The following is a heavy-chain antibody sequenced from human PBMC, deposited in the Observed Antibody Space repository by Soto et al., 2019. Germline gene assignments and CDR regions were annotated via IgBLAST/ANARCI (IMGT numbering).Heavy chain of an antibody. D-gene: IGHD3-3*01. J-gene: IGHJ4*02. CDR3: ARGNLVSTIFGVVIQTTPYYFDY. V-gene: IGHV1-18*01. CDR2: ISAYNGNT. CDR1: GYTFTSYG. Sequence: ASVKVSCKASGYTFTSYGISWVRQAPGQGLEWMGWISAYNGNTNYAQKLQGRVTMTTDTSTSTAYMELRSLRSDDTAVYYCARGNLVSTIFGVVIQTTPYYFDYWGQGTMVTVSS.